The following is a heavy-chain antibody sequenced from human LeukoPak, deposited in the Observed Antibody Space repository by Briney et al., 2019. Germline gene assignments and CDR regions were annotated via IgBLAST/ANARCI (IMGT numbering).Heavy chain of an antibody. CDR1: GFTFSSYA. D-gene: IGHD2-21*02. CDR3: AREEDVVVTASLDY. J-gene: IGHJ4*02. V-gene: IGHV3-30-3*01. Sequence: PGGSLRLSCAASGFTFSSYAMHWVRQAPGKGLEWVAVISYDGSNKYYADSVKGRFTISRDNSKNTLYLQMNSLRAEDTAVYYCAREEDVVVTASLDYWGQGTLVTVSS. CDR2: ISYDGSNK.